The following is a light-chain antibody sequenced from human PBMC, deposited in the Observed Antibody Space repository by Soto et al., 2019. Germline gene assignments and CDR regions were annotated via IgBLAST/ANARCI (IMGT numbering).Light chain of an antibody. J-gene: IGKJ4*01. CDR1: QSVSSTF. Sequence: EFVLTQSPGTLSLSPGERATLSCRASQSVSSTFLAWYQQKPGQPPRLLIYGASTRGTGIPDRFSGSGSGTDFTLTISRLEPEDFAVYYCQHYGSPPPLTFGGGTKVEI. CDR2: GAS. V-gene: IGKV3-20*01. CDR3: QHYGSPPPLT.